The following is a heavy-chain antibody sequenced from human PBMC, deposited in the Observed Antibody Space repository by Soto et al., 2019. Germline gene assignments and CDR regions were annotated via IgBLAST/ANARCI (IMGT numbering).Heavy chain of an antibody. D-gene: IGHD3-10*01. CDR2: INRSGST. CDR1: GRSFSEYY. Sequence: SETVSLTCAVYGRSFSEYYWSWIRQPPGKGLEWIGEINRSGSTHYNPSLKSRVTISVDTSKNQFSLKLSSVTAADTAVYYCARGSAPVWFGEEYGIDVWGQGTTVTVSS. V-gene: IGHV4-34*01. CDR3: ARGSAPVWFGEEYGIDV. J-gene: IGHJ6*02.